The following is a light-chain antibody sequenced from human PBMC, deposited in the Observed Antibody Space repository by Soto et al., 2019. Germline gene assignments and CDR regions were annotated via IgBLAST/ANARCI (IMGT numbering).Light chain of an antibody. Sequence: EIVLTPSPGTLSLSPGERATLYCRASQSVSSSYLAWYQQKPGQAPSLLIYGASRRATGIPDRFSGSGSGTDFTLTISRLEPEDFAVYYCQQYDSSPITFGQGTRLEIK. V-gene: IGKV3-20*01. CDR1: QSVSSSY. J-gene: IGKJ5*01. CDR2: GAS. CDR3: QQYDSSPIT.